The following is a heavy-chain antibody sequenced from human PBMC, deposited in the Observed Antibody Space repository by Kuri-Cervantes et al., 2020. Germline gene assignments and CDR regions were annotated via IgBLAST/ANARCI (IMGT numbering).Heavy chain of an antibody. CDR1: GFTFSSYW. D-gene: IGHD3-16*01. Sequence: ETLSLTCAASGFTFSSYWMHWVRQAPGKGLVWVSRINSDGSSTSYADSVKGRFTISRDNAKNTLYLQMNSLRAEDTALYYCAKDMGDVYWGQGTLVTVSS. J-gene: IGHJ4*02. CDR3: AKDMGDVY. CDR2: INSDGSST. V-gene: IGHV3-74*01.